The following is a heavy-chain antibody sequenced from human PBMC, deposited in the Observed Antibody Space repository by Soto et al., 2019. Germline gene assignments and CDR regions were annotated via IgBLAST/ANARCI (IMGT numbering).Heavy chain of an antibody. CDR2: ISGSGGST. V-gene: IGHV3-23*01. J-gene: IGHJ4*02. CDR3: ARGGYCSSTSCYTRLFDY. CDR1: GFTFSSYA. D-gene: IGHD2-2*02. Sequence: GGSLRLSCAASGFTFSSYAMSWVRQAPGKGLEWVSAISGSGGSTYYADSVKGRFTISRDNSKNTLYLQMNSLRAEDTAVYYCARGGYCSSTSCYTRLFDYWGQGTLVTVSS.